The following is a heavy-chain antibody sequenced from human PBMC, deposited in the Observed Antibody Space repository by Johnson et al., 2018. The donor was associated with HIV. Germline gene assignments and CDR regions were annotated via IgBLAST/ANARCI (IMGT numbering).Heavy chain of an antibody. CDR3: ARASGEWDAFDI. V-gene: IGHV3-64*01. D-gene: IGHD3-10*01. CDR2: ISSNGGSP. Sequence: VQLVESGGGVVQPGRSLRLSCAASGFTFSSYAMHWVRQAPGKGLEYVSAISSNGGSPYYANSVKGRFTISRDNSKNTLYLQMGSLRAEDMAVYYCARASGEWDAFDIWGQGTVVTVSS. CDR1: GFTFSSYA. J-gene: IGHJ3*02.